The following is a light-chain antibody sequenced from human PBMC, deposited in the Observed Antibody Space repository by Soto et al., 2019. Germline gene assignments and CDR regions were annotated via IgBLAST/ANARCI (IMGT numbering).Light chain of an antibody. CDR3: QSADSSDTPHVI. CDR2: KDT. CDR1: VFPKQY. V-gene: IGLV3-25*02. Sequence: SYELTQPPSVSASPGQTARITCSGNVFPKQYAYWYQQKPGQAPLLVVYKDTERPSGIPERFSGSSSETTVTLTISGVQAEDEADYDCQSADSSDTPHVIFGGGTKLTVL. J-gene: IGLJ2*01.